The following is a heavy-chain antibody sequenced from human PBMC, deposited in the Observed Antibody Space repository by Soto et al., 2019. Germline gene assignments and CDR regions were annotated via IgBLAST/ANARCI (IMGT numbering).Heavy chain of an antibody. J-gene: IGHJ4*02. Sequence: GGSLRLSCAASGFTFSGSAMHWVRQASGKGLEWVGRIRSKANSYATAYAASVKGRFTISRDDSKNAAYLQMNSLKTEDTAVYYCTSRRDGYNVDYWGQGTLVTVSS. D-gene: IGHD5-12*01. V-gene: IGHV3-73*01. CDR2: IRSKANSYAT. CDR3: TSRRDGYNVDY. CDR1: GFTFSGSA.